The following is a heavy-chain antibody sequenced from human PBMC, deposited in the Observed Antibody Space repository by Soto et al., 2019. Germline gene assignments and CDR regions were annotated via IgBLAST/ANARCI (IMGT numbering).Heavy chain of an antibody. CDR1: GFTFSSYE. Sequence: GGSLRLSCAASGFTFSSYEMNWVRPAPGKGLEWVSYISSSGSTIYYADSVKGRFTISRDNAKNSLYLQMNSLRAEDTAVYYCAREHFGYSYGYFDYWGQGTLVTVSS. V-gene: IGHV3-48*03. J-gene: IGHJ4*02. D-gene: IGHD5-18*01. CDR3: AREHFGYSYGYFDY. CDR2: ISSSGSTI.